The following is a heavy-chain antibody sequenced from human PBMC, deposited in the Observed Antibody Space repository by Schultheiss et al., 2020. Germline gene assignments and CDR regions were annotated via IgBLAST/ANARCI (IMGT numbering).Heavy chain of an antibody. V-gene: IGHV4-34*01. D-gene: IGHD1-20*01. CDR3: ARGPRITGIGTLYYYYYGMNV. CDR2: INHSGST. CDR1: GGSFSGYY. Sequence: SVTLSLTCAVYGGSFSGYYWSWIRQPPGKGLEWIGEINHSGSTNYNPSLKSRVTISVDTSKNQFSLKLSSVNAADTAVYYCARGPRITGIGTLYYYYYGMNVWGQGTTVTVSS. J-gene: IGHJ6*02.